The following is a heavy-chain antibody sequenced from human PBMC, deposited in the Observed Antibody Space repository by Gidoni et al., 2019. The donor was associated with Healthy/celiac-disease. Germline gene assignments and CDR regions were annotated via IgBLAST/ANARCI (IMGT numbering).Heavy chain of an antibody. CDR3: AREVQLWLGGGMDV. Sequence: EVQLVESGGGLVKPGGSLRLSCAASGLTFSSYSMNWVRQAPGKGLEGVSSISSSSSYIYYADSVKGRFTISRDNAKTSLYLQMNSLSAEDTAVYYCAREVQLWLGGGMDVWGQGTTVTVSS. CDR2: ISSSSSYI. D-gene: IGHD5-18*01. V-gene: IGHV3-21*01. CDR1: GLTFSSYS. J-gene: IGHJ6*02.